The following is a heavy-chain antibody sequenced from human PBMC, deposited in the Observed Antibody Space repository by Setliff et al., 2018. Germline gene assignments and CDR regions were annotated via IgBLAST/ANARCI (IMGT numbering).Heavy chain of an antibody. J-gene: IGHJ5*02. CDR1: GYTFTSYA. CDR3: AREYYYDSSGYRTSFDP. D-gene: IGHD3-22*01. CDR2: INAGNGNT. V-gene: IGHV1-3*01. Sequence: ASVKVSCKASGYTFTSYAMHWVRQAPGQRLEWMGWINAGNGNTKYSQKFQGRVTITRDTSASTAYMELSSLRSEDTAVYYCAREYYYDSSGYRTSFDPWGQGILVTVSS.